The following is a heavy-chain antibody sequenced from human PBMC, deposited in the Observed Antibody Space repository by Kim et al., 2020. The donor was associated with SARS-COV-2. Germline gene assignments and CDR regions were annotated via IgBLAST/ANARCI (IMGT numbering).Heavy chain of an antibody. Sequence: GGSLRLSCAASGFTFSSYAMAWVRQAAEKGLEWVSVIGGGGATTYYADSVKGRFTISRDNSKNTLYLQMNSLRADDTAIYYCAKEQYTNGGSKTFDYWGQGTLVAVSS. J-gene: IGHJ4*02. D-gene: IGHD2-8*01. CDR1: GFTFSSYA. CDR3: AKEQYTNGGSKTFDY. V-gene: IGHV3-23*01. CDR2: IGGGGATT.